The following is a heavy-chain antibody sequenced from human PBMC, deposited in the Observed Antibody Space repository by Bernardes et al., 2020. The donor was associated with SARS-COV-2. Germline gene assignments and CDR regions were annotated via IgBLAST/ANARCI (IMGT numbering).Heavy chain of an antibody. J-gene: IGHJ3*02. CDR1: GGSFSGYY. CDR2: INHSGST. V-gene: IGHV4-34*01. CDR3: AGALSGAWIQLWTGAFDI. D-gene: IGHD5-18*01. Sequence: SETLSLTCAVYGGSFSGYYWSWIRQPPGKGLEWIGEINHSGSTNYNPSLKSRVTISVDTSKNQFSLKLSSVTAADTAVYYCAGALSGAWIQLWTGAFDIWGQGTMVTVSS.